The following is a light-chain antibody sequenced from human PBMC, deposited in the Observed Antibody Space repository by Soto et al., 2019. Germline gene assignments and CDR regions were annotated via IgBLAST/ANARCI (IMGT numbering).Light chain of an antibody. CDR2: ANN. CDR3: QAYDNSLSGSYV. Sequence: QSVLTQPPSGSGAPGQRVTIPCTGSGSNIGAGYAVHWYQQVPGTAPKLLIYANNNRPSGVPDRFSGSKSATSASLAVTGLQAEDEAHYYCQAYDNSLSGSYVFGTGTKLTVL. CDR1: GSNIGAGYA. V-gene: IGLV1-40*01. J-gene: IGLJ1*01.